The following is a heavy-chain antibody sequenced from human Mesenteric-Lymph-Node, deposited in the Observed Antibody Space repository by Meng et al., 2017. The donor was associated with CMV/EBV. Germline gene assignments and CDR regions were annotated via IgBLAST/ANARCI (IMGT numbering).Heavy chain of an antibody. J-gene: IGHJ6*02. V-gene: IGHV3-23*01. D-gene: IGHD3-10*01. Sequence: GESLKISCAASGFTFSSYAMSWVRQAPGKGLEWVSAISGSGGSTYYADSVKGRFTISRDNSKNTLYLQMNSLRAEDTAVYYCAMVPESQYYYYYYGMDVWGQGTTVTVSS. CDR2: ISGSGGST. CDR1: GFTFSSYA. CDR3: AMVPESQYYYYYYGMDV.